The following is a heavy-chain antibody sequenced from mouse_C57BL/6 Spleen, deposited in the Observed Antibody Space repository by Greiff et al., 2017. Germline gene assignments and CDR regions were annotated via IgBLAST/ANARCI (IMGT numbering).Heavy chain of an antibody. D-gene: IGHD2-5*01. CDR3: ASYYSNHGYFDN. J-gene: IGHJ2*01. Sequence: QVQLQQSGAELVKPGASVKLSCKASGYTFTSYWMQWVKQRPGQGLEWIGEIDPSDSYTNYNQKFKGKATLTVDTSSSTAYMQLSSLTSEDSAVYYCASYYSNHGYFDNWGQGTTLTVSS. CDR1: GYTFTSYW. CDR2: IDPSDSYT. V-gene: IGHV1-50*01.